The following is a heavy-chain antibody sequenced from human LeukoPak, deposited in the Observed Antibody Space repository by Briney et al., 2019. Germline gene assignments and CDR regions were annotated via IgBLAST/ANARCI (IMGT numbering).Heavy chain of an antibody. D-gene: IGHD6-13*01. Sequence: PGGSQRLSCAASGFTFSSYEMNWVRQAPGKGLEWVSYISSSGGTIYYADSVKGRFTISRDNAKNSLYLQMNSLRADDTAVYYCASKYSSSWYFDYWGQGTLVTVSS. CDR3: ASKYSSSWYFDY. J-gene: IGHJ4*02. CDR2: ISSSGGTI. V-gene: IGHV3-48*03. CDR1: GFTFSSYE.